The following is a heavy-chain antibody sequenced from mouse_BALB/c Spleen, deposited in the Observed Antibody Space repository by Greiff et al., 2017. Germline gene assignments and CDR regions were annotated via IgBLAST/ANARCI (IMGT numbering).Heavy chain of an antibody. D-gene: IGHD2-10*02. CDR3: ARYAPYGNYVDY. CDR1: GDSITSGY. J-gene: IGHJ2*01. Sequence: EVKLMESGPSLVKPSQTLSLTCSVTGDSITSGYWNWIRKFPGNKLEYMGYISYSGSTYYNPSLKSRISITRDTSKNQYYLQLNSVTTEDTATYYCARYAPYGNYVDYWGQGTTLTVSS. V-gene: IGHV3-8*02. CDR2: ISYSGST.